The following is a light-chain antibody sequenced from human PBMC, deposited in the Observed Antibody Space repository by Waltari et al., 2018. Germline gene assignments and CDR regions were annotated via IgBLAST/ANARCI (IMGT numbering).Light chain of an antibody. CDR2: EGI. CDR3: CSYAGSHVV. CDR1: SSDIGSYNL. Sequence: QSALTQPASVSGSPGQSITISCTGTSSDIGSYNLVSWYQQHPGKAPTLMIYEGIKRPSGVSNRFSGSKSGNTASLKISGLQAEDEADYYCCSYAGSHVVFGGGTKLTVL. V-gene: IGLV2-23*01. J-gene: IGLJ2*01.